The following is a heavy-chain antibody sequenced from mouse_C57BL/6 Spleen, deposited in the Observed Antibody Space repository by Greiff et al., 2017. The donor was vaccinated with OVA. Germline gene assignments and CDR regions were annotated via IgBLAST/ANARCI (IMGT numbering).Heavy chain of an antibody. J-gene: IGHJ2*01. V-gene: IGHV1-22*01. CDR3: ATYYGSSYPFDY. CDR2: INPNNGGT. Sequence: EVQLQQSGPELVKPGASVKMSCKASGYTFTDYNMHWVKQSHGKSLEWIGYINPNNGGTSYIQKFKGKATLTVNKSSSTAYMELRSLTSEDSAVYYCATYYGSSYPFDYWGQGTTLTVSS. D-gene: IGHD1-1*01. CDR1: GYTFTDYN.